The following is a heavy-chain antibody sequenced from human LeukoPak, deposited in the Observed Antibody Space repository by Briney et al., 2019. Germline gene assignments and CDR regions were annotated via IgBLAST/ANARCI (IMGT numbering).Heavy chain of an antibody. J-gene: IGHJ5*02. Sequence: PSETLSLTCAVYGGSFNHYYWSWIRQPPGKGLEWIGYIYYSGSTNYKPSLKSRVTISVDTSKNQFSLKLSSVTAADTAVYYCARGGYYGSGNDFRFDPWGQGTLVTVSS. CDR2: IYYSGST. V-gene: IGHV4-59*01. CDR1: GGSFNHYY. D-gene: IGHD3-10*01. CDR3: ARGGYYGSGNDFRFDP.